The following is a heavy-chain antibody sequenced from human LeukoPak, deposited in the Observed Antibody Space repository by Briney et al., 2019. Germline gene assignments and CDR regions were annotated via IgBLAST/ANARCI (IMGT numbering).Heavy chain of an antibody. V-gene: IGHV1-2*02. Sequence: GASVKVSCKASGYTFTGYYMHWVRQAPGQGLEWMGWINPNSGGTNYAQKFQGRVTMTRDTSTSTAYMELSRLRSDDTAVYYCARDLSYYYDSSGYMHYWGQGTLATVSS. CDR2: INPNSGGT. CDR3: ARDLSYYYDSSGYMHY. D-gene: IGHD3-22*01. J-gene: IGHJ4*02. CDR1: GYTFTGYY.